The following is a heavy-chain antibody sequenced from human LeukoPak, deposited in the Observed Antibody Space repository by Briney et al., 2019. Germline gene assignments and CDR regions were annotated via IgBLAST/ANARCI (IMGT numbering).Heavy chain of an antibody. Sequence: ASVKVSCKASGYTFTNYYIHWVRQAPGQGLEWMGIINPSGGGTRYAQKFQDRVTMTRDTSTSTVYMELSSLRSEDTAVYYCARGLPSKPLFASYYFDYWGQGTLVTVSS. V-gene: IGHV1-46*01. CDR2: INPSGGGT. J-gene: IGHJ4*02. CDR1: GYTFTNYY. CDR3: ARGLPSKPLFASYYFDY. D-gene: IGHD2-21*01.